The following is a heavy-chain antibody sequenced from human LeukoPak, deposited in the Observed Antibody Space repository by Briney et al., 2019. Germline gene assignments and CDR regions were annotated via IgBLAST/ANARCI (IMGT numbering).Heavy chain of an antibody. CDR2: ISSSSSII. D-gene: IGHD1-26*01. J-gene: IGHJ4*02. V-gene: IGHV3-48*04. CDR1: GFTFSTYS. CDR3: ARDIGGSYTAIDY. Sequence: PGGSLRLSCAASGFTFSTYSMNWVRQAPGKGLEGVSFISSSSSIINYVDSVRGRFTISRDNAKNSLYLQMNSLRAEDTAVYYCARDIGGSYTAIDYWGQGTLVTVSS.